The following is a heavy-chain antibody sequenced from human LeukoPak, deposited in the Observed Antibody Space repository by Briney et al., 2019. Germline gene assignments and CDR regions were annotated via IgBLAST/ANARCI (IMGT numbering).Heavy chain of an antibody. CDR2: IKQEGSEK. V-gene: IGHV3-7*01. J-gene: IGHJ4*02. CDR1: GFTFSSYW. CDR3: ARAGTRSTSPPDY. Sequence: GGSLRLSCAASGFTFSSYWMTWVRQAPGKGLEWVANIKQEGSEKYYVDSVKGRFTISRDNARSSLYLQMNSLRTEDTAVYYCARAGTRSTSPPDYWGQGTLVTVPS. D-gene: IGHD2-2*01.